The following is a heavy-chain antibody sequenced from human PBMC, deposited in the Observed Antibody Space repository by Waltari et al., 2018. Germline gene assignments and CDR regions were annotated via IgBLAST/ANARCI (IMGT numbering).Heavy chain of an antibody. Sequence: QVQLVQSGAEVKKPGASVKVSCKASGYTFTSYAMHWVRQAPGQRLEWMGWINAGNGNTKYSQKFQGRVTITRDTSASTAYMELSSLRSEDTAVYYCARERSNYDSSGYYFDYWGQGTLVTVSS. D-gene: IGHD3-22*01. CDR2: INAGNGNT. CDR1: GYTFTSYA. J-gene: IGHJ4*02. CDR3: ARERSNYDSSGYYFDY. V-gene: IGHV1-3*01.